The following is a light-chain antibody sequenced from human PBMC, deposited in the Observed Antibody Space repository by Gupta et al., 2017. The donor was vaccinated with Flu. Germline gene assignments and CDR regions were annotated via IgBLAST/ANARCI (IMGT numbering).Light chain of an antibody. CDR3: SSYTTSYTFV. Sequence: VTISCTGTGSDVGTYNRVSWYRQPPGTAPKLIIYEVTNRPSGVPDRFSGSKFGNTASLTISGLQGEDEADYYCSSYTTSYTFVFGTGTK. CDR1: GSDVGTYNR. J-gene: IGLJ1*01. CDR2: EVT. V-gene: IGLV2-18*02.